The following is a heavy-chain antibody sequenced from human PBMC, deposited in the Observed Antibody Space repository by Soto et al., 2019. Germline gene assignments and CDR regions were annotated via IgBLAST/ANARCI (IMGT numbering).Heavy chain of an antibody. J-gene: IGHJ4*02. CDR1: GYTFTSYG. V-gene: IGHV1-18*01. Sequence: GASVKVSCKASGYTFTSYGISWVRQAPGQGLEWMGWISAYNGNTNYAQKLQGRVTMTTDTSTSTAYMELRSLRSDDTAVYYCARDQQWLVTDGIGLDCWGQGTLVTVSS. CDR3: ARDQQWLVTDGIGLDC. CDR2: ISAYNGNT. D-gene: IGHD6-19*01.